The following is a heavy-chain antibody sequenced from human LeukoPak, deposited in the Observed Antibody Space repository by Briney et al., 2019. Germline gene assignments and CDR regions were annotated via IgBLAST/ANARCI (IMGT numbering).Heavy chain of an antibody. CDR1: GFTFSSYA. CDR2: ISGSGGRT. D-gene: IGHD2-2*01. CDR3: AKDFIVVVPAATFDY. V-gene: IGHV3-23*01. J-gene: IGHJ4*02. Sequence: GGSLRLSCAASGFTFSSYAVSWVRQAPGEGLEWVSAISGSGGRTYYADSVKGRFTISRDNSKNTLYLQMNSLRAEDTAVYYCAKDFIVVVPAATFDYWGQGTLVTVSS.